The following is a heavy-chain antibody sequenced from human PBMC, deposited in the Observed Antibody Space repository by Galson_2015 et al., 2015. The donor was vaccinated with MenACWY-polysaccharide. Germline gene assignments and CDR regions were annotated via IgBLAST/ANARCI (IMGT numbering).Heavy chain of an antibody. CDR2: ISPHSGAT. CDR3: ARERGAGGTYFNY. Sequence: SVKVSCKASGYTFTGYYIHWVRQAPGQGLEWMGRISPHSGATNCAQNFQGGVTMTRDTSISTAYMELSRLSSDDTAVYYCARERGAGGTYFNYWGQGTLVAVSS. V-gene: IGHV1-2*06. CDR1: GYTFTGYY. J-gene: IGHJ4*02.